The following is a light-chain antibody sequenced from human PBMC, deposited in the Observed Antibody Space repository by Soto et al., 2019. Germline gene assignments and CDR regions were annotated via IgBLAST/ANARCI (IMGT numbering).Light chain of an antibody. V-gene: IGLV1-40*01. CDR2: GNN. Sequence: QSVLTQPPSVSGAPGQRVTISCTGSSSNIGAGYDVYWYQQLPGTAPKLLIYGNNNRPSGVPDRFSGSKSGTSASLAITGLQAEADADYYCQSYDSNLSGWVFGGGTKLTVL. CDR1: SSNIGAGYD. J-gene: IGLJ3*02. CDR3: QSYDSNLSGWV.